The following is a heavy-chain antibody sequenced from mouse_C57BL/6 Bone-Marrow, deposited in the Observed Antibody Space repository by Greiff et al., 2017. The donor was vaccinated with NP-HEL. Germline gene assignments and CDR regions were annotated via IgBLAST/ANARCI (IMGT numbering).Heavy chain of an antibody. D-gene: IGHD2-12*01. CDR1: GYTFTSYW. V-gene: IGHV1-52*01. CDR3: ARFQRDYYIAY. CDR2: IDPSDSET. Sequence: QVQLQQPGAELVRPGSSVKLSCKASGYTFTSYWMHWVKQRPIQGLEWIGNIDPSDSETHYNQKFKDKATLTVDKSSSTAYMQLSSLTSEDSAVYYCARFQRDYYIAYWGQGTLVTVSA. J-gene: IGHJ3*01.